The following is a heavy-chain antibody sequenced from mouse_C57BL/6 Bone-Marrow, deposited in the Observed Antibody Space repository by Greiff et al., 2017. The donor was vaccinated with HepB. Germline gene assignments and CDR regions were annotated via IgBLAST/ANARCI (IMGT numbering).Heavy chain of an antibody. CDR2: IYPGNSDT. J-gene: IGHJ2*01. CDR1: GYTFTSYW. D-gene: IGHD1-1*01. CDR3: TRPLFITTVVATDDY. V-gene: IGHV1-5*01. Sequence: VQLQQSGTVLARPGASVKMSCKTSGYTFTSYWMHWVKQRPGQGLEWIGAIYPGNSDTSYNQKFKGKAKLTAVTSASTAYMELSSLTNEDSAVYYCTRPLFITTVVATDDYWGQGTTLTVSS.